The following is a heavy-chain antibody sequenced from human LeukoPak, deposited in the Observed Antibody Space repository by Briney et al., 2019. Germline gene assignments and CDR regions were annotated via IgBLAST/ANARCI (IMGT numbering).Heavy chain of an antibody. J-gene: IGHJ4*02. CDR1: GFTFSSYA. Sequence: GGSLRLSCAASGFTFSSYAMSWVRQAPGKGLEWVSAISGSGGSTYYADSVKGWFTISRDNSKNTLYLQMNSLRAEDTAVYYCANGRRLHPSFDYWGQGTLVTVSS. D-gene: IGHD1-26*01. CDR2: ISGSGGST. V-gene: IGHV3-23*01. CDR3: ANGRRLHPSFDY.